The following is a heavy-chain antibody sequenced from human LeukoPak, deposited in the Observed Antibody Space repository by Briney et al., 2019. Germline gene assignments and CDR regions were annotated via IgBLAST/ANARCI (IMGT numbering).Heavy chain of an antibody. CDR3: ARNYFGSGLFDY. V-gene: IGHV3-23*01. Sequence: GGSLRLSCTTSGFTFSSSAMSWVRQAPGKGLEWVSDINSSGGRTYYADSVKGRFTISRDNAKNSLYLQMNSLRAEDTAVYYCARNYFGSGLFDYWGQGTLVTVSS. D-gene: IGHD3-10*01. J-gene: IGHJ4*02. CDR1: GFTFSSSA. CDR2: INSSGGRT.